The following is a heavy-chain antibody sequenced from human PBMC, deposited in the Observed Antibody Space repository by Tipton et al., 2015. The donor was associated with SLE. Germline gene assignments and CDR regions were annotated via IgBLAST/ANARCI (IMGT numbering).Heavy chain of an antibody. V-gene: IGHV4-34*01. D-gene: IGHD3-22*01. Sequence: LRLSCAVYGGSFSGYYWSWIRQPPGKGLEWIGEINHSGSTNYNPSLKSRVTISVDTSKNQFSLKLSSVTAADTAVYYCASGDYYDRRGDAFDIWGQGTMVTVSS. J-gene: IGHJ3*02. CDR3: ASGDYYDRRGDAFDI. CDR1: GGSFSGYY. CDR2: INHSGST.